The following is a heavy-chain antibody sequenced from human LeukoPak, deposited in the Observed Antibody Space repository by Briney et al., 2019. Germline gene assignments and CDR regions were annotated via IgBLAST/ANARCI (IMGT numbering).Heavy chain of an antibody. V-gene: IGHV4-61*01. CDR1: GGSVSSGSYH. CDR2: IYYSGST. CDR3: ARGFDY. J-gene: IGHJ4*02. Sequence: KPSETLSLTCTVSGGSVSSGSYHWSWIRQPPGKGLEWIGYIYYSGSTNYNPSLKSRVTISVDTSKNQFSLKLSSVTAADTAVYYCARGFDYWGQGTLVTVSS.